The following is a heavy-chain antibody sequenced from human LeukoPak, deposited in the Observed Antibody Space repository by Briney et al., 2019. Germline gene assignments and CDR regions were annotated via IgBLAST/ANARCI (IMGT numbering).Heavy chain of an antibody. CDR3: ARDNGYGQLDS. CDR2: IYYSGST. Sequence: PSDTVSLTCTVSGDSINSGDYYCTWSRQPPGNVLEWIGYIYYSGSTYCNPSLKSRVTISVDTSKNQFSLKLSSVTAADTAVYYCARDNGYGQLDSWGQGTLVTVSS. V-gene: IGHV4-30-4*02. J-gene: IGHJ4*02. CDR1: GDSINSGDYY. D-gene: IGHD2-15*01.